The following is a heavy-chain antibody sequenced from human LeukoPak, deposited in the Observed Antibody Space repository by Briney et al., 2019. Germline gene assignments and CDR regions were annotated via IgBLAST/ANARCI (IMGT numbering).Heavy chain of an antibody. D-gene: IGHD3-10*01. CDR1: GGTFSNFA. CDR3: ARGPLFYGSGVTYFDD. V-gene: IGHV1-69*05. J-gene: IGHJ4*02. Sequence: GASVKVSCKASGGTFSNFAISWVRQAPGQGLEWMGGIIPIFGTANYAQKFQGRVTIITGESTSTAYMELSSLISEDTAVYYCARGPLFYGSGVTYFDDWGQGTLVTVSP. CDR2: IIPIFGTA.